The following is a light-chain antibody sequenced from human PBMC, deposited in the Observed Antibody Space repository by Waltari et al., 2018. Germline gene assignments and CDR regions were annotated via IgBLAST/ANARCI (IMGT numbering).Light chain of an antibody. Sequence: EIVMTQSPVTLSVSPGDRVTLPCRASQSIRNNLAWYQPKAGQPPRLPIYGASTRAPGPPARFSGSGSGTEFALTISSLQPEDFAVYYCHHYNKRPPSYTFGQGTRLEIK. CDR3: HHYNKRPPSYT. CDR1: QSIRNN. CDR2: GAS. V-gene: IGKV3-15*01. J-gene: IGKJ2*01.